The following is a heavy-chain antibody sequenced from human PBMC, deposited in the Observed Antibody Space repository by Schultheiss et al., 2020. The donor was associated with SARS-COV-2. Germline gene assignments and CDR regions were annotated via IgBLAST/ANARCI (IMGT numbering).Heavy chain of an antibody. D-gene: IGHD6-19*01. CDR3: TRGDLGWLPISPDH. J-gene: IGHJ4*02. CDR2: IGLDNTDT. V-gene: IGHV3-74*03. CDR1: GFTFTNHA. Sequence: GGSLRLSCAASGFTFTNHAMHWVRQGPGKGLLWVSRIGLDNTDTTYADSVKGRFTISRDNAENMVYLQMNSLRVEDTAVYYCTRGDLGWLPISPDHWGQGTPVTVSS.